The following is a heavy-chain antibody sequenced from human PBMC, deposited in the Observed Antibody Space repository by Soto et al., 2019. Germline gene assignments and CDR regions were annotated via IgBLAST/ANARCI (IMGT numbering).Heavy chain of an antibody. CDR3: ARVSYDSSGANWFDP. CDR2: MNPNSGNT. CDR1: GYTFTSYD. V-gene: IGHV1-8*01. J-gene: IGHJ5*02. D-gene: IGHD3-22*01. Sequence: ASVKVSCKASGYTFTSYDINWVRQATGQGLEWMGWMNPNSGNTGYAQKFQGRVTMTRNTSISTAYMELSSLRSEDTAVYYCARVSYDSSGANWFDPWGQGTLVTVPQ.